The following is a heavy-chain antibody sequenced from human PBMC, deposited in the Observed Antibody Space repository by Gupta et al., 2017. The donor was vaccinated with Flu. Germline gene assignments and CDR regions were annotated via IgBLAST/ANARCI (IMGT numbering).Heavy chain of an antibody. J-gene: IGHJ6*02. CDR3: ARDGDFWSGYPYQYGMDV. V-gene: IGHV3-23*01. Sequence: VQLLESGGGLVQPGGSLRLSCAASGFTFRNFAMSWVRQAPGRGLEWVSGLSSSGDSTHYTDSVKGRFTITRDNSKNTLHLQMNSLRAEDTAVYYCARDGDFWSGYPYQYGMDVWGQGTTVTVSS. CDR2: LSSSGDST. D-gene: IGHD3-3*01. CDR1: GFTFRNFA.